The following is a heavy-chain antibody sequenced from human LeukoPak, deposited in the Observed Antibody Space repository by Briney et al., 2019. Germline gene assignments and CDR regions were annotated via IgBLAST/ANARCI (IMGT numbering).Heavy chain of an antibody. CDR2: IIPIFGTA. V-gene: IGHV1-69*13. CDR3: ARDSRGWYREDYYYGMDV. J-gene: IGHJ6*04. D-gene: IGHD6-19*01. Sequence: ASVKVSCKASGGTFSSYAISWVRQAPGQGLEWMGGIIPIFGTANYAQKFQGRVTITADESTSTAYIELSSLRSEDTAVYYCARDSRGWYREDYYYGMDVWGKGTTVTVSS. CDR1: GGTFSSYA.